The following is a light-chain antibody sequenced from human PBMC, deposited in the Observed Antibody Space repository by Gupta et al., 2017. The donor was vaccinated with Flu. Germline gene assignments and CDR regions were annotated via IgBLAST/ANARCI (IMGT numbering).Light chain of an antibody. CDR1: QSSVASN. Sequence: TLSVSPGEGATLSCRASQSSVASNLAWYQQKPGRSPRLLIYHASTRATGIPARFSGSGSGTDXTLTISXRQSEDFGVYYCQQYNDWPRNTFGXGTRLEIK. CDR2: HAS. V-gene: IGKV3-15*01. J-gene: IGKJ5*01. CDR3: QQYNDWPRNT.